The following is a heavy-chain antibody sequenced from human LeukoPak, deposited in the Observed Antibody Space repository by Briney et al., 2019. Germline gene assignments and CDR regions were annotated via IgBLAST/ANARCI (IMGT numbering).Heavy chain of an antibody. D-gene: IGHD3-22*01. V-gene: IGHV3-33*06. Sequence: GGSLRLSCAASGFTFSSYGMHWVRQAPGKGLEWVAVIWYDGSNKYYADSVKGRFTISRENSKNTLYLQMNSLRAEDTAVYYCAKDDSSGYYYVGNFDYRGQGTLVTVSS. CDR3: AKDDSSGYYYVGNFDY. CDR1: GFTFSSYG. J-gene: IGHJ4*02. CDR2: IWYDGSNK.